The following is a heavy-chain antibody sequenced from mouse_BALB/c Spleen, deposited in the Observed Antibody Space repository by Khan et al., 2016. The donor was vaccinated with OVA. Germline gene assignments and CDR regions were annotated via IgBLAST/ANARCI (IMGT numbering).Heavy chain of an antibody. J-gene: IGHJ4*01. D-gene: IGHD2-2*01. CDR2: INPDSSTI. V-gene: IGHV4-1*02. CDR1: GFDFSRYW. CDR3: ARLGYDLYYAMDY. Sequence: EVKLLESGGGLVQPGGSLKLSCAASGFDFSRYWMSWVRQAPGKGLEWIGEINPDSSTINYTPSLKDKFIISRDNAKNTLYLQMSKVGSEDTALYYCARLGYDLYYAMDYWGQGTSVTVSS.